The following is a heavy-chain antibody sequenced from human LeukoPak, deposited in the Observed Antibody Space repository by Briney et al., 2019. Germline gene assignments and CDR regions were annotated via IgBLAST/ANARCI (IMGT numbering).Heavy chain of an antibody. V-gene: IGHV3-23*01. CDR2: ISVGGSNT. CDR1: GFTFSSYA. CDR3: AKAWTDYWYFDL. Sequence: PGASLRLSCAVSGFTFSSYAMTWVRQAPGKGLEWVSAISVGGSNTFYADSVKGRFTISRDNSKNTLYLQVNSLRAEDTAVYYCAKAWTDYWYFDLWGRGTLVTVSS. J-gene: IGHJ2*01. D-gene: IGHD3/OR15-3a*01.